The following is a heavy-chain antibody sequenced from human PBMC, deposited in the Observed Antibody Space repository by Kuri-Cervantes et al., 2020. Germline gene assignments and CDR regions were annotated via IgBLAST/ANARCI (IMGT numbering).Heavy chain of an antibody. D-gene: IGHD2-15*01. J-gene: IGHJ3*02. V-gene: IGHV3-11*04. CDR2: ISSSGSTI. CDR1: GFTFSDYY. Sequence: GESLKISCAASGFTFSDYYMSWIRQAPGKGLEWVSYISSSGSTIYYADSVKGRFTISRDNSKNTLYVQMNSLGHEDTAVYYCARPGHCSGGSCQRAFDIWGPGTMVTVSS. CDR3: ARPGHCSGGSCQRAFDI.